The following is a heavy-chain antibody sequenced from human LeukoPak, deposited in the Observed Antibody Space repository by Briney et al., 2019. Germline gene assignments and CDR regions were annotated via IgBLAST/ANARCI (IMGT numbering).Heavy chain of an antibody. CDR2: IYSGGST. Sequence: GGSLRLSCAASGFTVSSNYMSWVRQAPGKGLEWVSVIYSGGSTYYADSVKGRFTISRDNSKNTLYLQMNSLRAEDTAVYYCARGHYYDSSGYYSYYYYYSMDVWGQGTTVTVSS. V-gene: IGHV3-53*01. CDR3: ARGHYYDSSGYYSYYYYYSMDV. J-gene: IGHJ6*02. D-gene: IGHD3-22*01. CDR1: GFTVSSNY.